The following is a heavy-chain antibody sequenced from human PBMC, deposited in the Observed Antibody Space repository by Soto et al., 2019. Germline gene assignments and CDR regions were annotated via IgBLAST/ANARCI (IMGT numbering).Heavy chain of an antibody. CDR3: AREAGYCSSTSCYNWFDP. V-gene: IGHV1-69*01. J-gene: IGHJ5*02. CDR2: IIPIFGTA. D-gene: IGHD2-2*01. Sequence: QVQLVQSGAEVKKPGSSVKVSCKASGGTFSSYAISWVRQAPGQGLEWMGGIIPIFGTANYAQKFQGRVTITAVESTSTAYMELSSLRSEDTAVYYCAREAGYCSSTSCYNWFDPWGQGTLVTVSS. CDR1: GGTFSSYA.